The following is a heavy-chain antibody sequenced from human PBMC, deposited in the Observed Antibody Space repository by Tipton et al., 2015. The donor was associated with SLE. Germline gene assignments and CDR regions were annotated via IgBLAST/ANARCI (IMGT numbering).Heavy chain of an antibody. Sequence: TLSLTCTVSGGSISSYYWSWIRQPPGKGLEWIGYIYYSGSTNYNPSLKSRVTISVDTSKNQLSLKLSSVTAADTAVYYCARDCGGSDAFDIWGQGTMVTVSS. CDR3: ARDCGGSDAFDI. V-gene: IGHV4-59*12. D-gene: IGHD2-21*01. J-gene: IGHJ3*02. CDR2: IYYSGST. CDR1: GGSISSYY.